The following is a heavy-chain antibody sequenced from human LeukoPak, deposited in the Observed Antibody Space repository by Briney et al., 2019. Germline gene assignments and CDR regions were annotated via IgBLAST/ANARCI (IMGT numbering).Heavy chain of an antibody. D-gene: IGHD1-7*01. Sequence: GGSLRLSCAASGFTFSSYSMNRVRQAPGKGLEWVSYISSSSSTIYHADSVKGRFTISRDNAKNSLYLQMNSLRAEDTAVYYCARDVGGGTKSYWGQGTLVTVSS. J-gene: IGHJ4*02. V-gene: IGHV3-48*01. CDR2: ISSSSSTI. CDR1: GFTFSSYS. CDR3: ARDVGGGTKSY.